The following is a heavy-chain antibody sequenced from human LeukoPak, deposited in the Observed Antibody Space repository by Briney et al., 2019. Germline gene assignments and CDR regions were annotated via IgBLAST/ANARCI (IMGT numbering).Heavy chain of an antibody. CDR2: IYTSGST. V-gene: IGHV4-61*02. D-gene: IGHD5-12*01. CDR1: GGSISSGSYY. J-gene: IGHJ5*02. CDR3: ARDHLGVSEYSGYDPWGFDP. Sequence: SQTLSLTCTVSGGSISSGSYYWSWIRQPAGKGLEWIGRIYTSGSTNYNPSLKSRVAISVDTSKNQFSLKLSSVTAADTAVYYCARDHLGVSEYSGYDPWGFDPWGQGTLVTVSS.